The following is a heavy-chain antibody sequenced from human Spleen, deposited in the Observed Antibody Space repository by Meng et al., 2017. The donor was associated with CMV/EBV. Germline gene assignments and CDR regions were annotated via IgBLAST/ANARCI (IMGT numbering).Heavy chain of an antibody. Sequence: GGSLRLSCAASGFTFNNFAMHWVRQAPGKGLDWVSIIYSGNTGTYYGDSVKGRFTISRDDSRNTLYLQMNSLRAEDTAVYYCAKDRGLQGPPPYYYYYGMDVWGQGTTVTVSS. D-gene: IGHD1-26*01. J-gene: IGHJ6*02. CDR1: GFTFNNFA. CDR3: AKDRGLQGPPPYYYYYGMDV. V-gene: IGHV3-23*03. CDR2: IYSGNTGT.